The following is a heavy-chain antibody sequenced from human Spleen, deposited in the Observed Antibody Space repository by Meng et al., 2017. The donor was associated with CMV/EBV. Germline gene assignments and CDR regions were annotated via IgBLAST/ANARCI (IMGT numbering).Heavy chain of an antibody. V-gene: IGHV3-21*01. CDR1: GFTFSTYS. Sequence: GESLKISCGASGFTFSTYSMNWVRQAPGKGLEWVSSISGTSSYIYYADSVRGRFTISRDNAKNSLYPQMNSLRAEDTAVYYCARVPGDYWGQGTLVTVS. CDR3: ARVPGDY. J-gene: IGHJ4*02. CDR2: ISGTSSYI.